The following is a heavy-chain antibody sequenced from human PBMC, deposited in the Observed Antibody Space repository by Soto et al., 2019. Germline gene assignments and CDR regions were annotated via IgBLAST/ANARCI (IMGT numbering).Heavy chain of an antibody. V-gene: IGHV4-39*02. J-gene: IGHJ4*02. CDR1: GGDVTSSRYY. D-gene: IGHD3-3*01. CDR2: IYYSGST. CDR3: ATMEPHNDCWSANYYFAY. Sequence: QLQLRESGPGLVRPSETLSLTCTVSGGDVTSSRYYWAWIRQTPGKGLEWIATIYYSGSTYYSASLKSRVPILIDTSKNHFSLKMTSVTAADTAVYACATMEPHNDCWSANYYFAYWGQGTLVTVSS.